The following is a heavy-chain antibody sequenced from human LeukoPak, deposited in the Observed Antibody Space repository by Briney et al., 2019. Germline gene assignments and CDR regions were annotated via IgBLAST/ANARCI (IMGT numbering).Heavy chain of an antibody. CDR1: GGSISSYY. CDR3: AREGWFGVPRKYYFDY. Sequence: SETLSVTCTVSGGSISSYYWSWIRQPPGKGVEWIGYIYYSGSTNYNPSLKSRVTISVDTSKNQFSLKLSSVTATDTAVYYCAREGWFGVPRKYYFDYWGQGTLVTVSS. D-gene: IGHD3-10*01. J-gene: IGHJ4*02. V-gene: IGHV4-59*01. CDR2: IYYSGST.